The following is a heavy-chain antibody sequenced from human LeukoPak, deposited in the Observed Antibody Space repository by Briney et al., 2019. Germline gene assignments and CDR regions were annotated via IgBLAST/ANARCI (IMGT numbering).Heavy chain of an antibody. CDR1: GGSLSSYY. D-gene: IGHD6-13*01. V-gene: IGHV4-59*01. CDR2: IYYSGST. CDR3: ARVGQQPS. Sequence: SETLSLTRTVSGGSLSSYYWSWIRQPPGKGLEWIGYIYYSGSTNYNPSLKSRVTISVDTSKNQFSLKLSSVTAADTAVYYCARVGQQPSWGQGTLVTVSS. J-gene: IGHJ5*02.